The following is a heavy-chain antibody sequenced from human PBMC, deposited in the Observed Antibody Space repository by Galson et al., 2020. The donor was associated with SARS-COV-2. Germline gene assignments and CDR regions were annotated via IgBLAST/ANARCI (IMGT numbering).Heavy chain of an antibody. CDR3: ARRSDYYDSSTYLY. D-gene: IGHD3-22*01. J-gene: IGHJ4*02. CDR1: GYTFTSYD. Sequence: ASVKVSCKASGYTFTSYDMNWVRQAAGQGLEWMGWINPNSGNTGYAQKFQGRVTMTRSTSISTAYMELSGLSAEDSAVYYCARRSDYYDSSTYLYWGQGTPLTVSS. V-gene: IGHV1-8*01. CDR2: INPNSGNT.